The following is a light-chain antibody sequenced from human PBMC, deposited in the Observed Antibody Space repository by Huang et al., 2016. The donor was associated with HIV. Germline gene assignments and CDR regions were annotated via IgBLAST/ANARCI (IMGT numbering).Light chain of an antibody. CDR2: GAT. Sequence: RMTQAPSSLSASTGDRVTITSRASKNISNDLAVSQQKPGKAPKLLIHGATTLHRGVPTRFRGSGSGTDFTLNISCLQSEDFATYYCQQYYNYPFFGPGTRLEIK. V-gene: IGKV1-8*01. J-gene: IGKJ5*01. CDR1: KNISND. CDR3: QQYYNYPF.